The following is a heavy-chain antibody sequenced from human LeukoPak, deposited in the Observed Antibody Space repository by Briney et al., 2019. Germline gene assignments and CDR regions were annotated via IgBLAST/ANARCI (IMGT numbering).Heavy chain of an antibody. Sequence: SETLSLTCAVYGGSFSGYYWSWIRQPPGKGLEWIGEINHSGSTNYNPSLKSRVTISVDTSKNQFSLKLSSVTAADTAVYYCARVMSLSSSGYWDYYYYGMDVWGQGTTVTVSS. V-gene: IGHV4-34*01. J-gene: IGHJ6*02. CDR3: ARVMSLSSSGYWDYYYYGMDV. CDR2: INHSGST. D-gene: IGHD3-22*01. CDR1: GGSFSGYY.